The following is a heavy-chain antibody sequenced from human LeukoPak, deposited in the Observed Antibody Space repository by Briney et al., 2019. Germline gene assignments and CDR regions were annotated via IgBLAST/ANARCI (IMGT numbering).Heavy chain of an antibody. J-gene: IGHJ4*02. CDR1: GFTYTDYS. Sequence: GGSLRLSCSASGFTYTDYSMSWVRQVPGKGLEWVSGLGRTGEYKYYADSVKGRITISRDNSKDMVFLQMNSLRAEDTAIYYCARASWVSNADAVWWGQGTQVTVSS. V-gene: IGHV3-23*01. CDR2: LGRTGEYK. CDR3: ARASWVSNADAVW. D-gene: IGHD1-1*01.